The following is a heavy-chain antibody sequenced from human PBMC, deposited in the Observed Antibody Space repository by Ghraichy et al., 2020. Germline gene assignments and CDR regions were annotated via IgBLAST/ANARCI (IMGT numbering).Heavy chain of an antibody. V-gene: IGHV3-7*03. D-gene: IGHD2-21*01. Sequence: GSLRLSCEVSGFTLNYYWMSWVRQAPGKGLEWVASINQNGGERYYVDAVTGRFSISRDHAKSSVFLQMDSLRVEDTAIYYCARTYVQPYFDSWGQGILVSVSS. CDR3: ARTYVQPYFDS. CDR2: INQNGGER. CDR1: GFTLNYYW. J-gene: IGHJ4*02.